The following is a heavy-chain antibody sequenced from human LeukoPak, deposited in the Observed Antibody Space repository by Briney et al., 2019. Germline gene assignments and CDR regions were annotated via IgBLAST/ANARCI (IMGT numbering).Heavy chain of an antibody. V-gene: IGHV4-39*07. D-gene: IGHD3-10*01. CDR3: ARADYYGSGSYSAY. CDR2: IYYSGST. CDR1: GGSISSSSYY. Sequence: SETLSLTCTVSGGSISSSSYYWGWIRQPPGKGLEWIGSIYYSGSTYYNPSLKSRVTMSVDTPKNQFSLKLSSVTAADTAVYYCARADYYGSGSYSAYWRQGTLVTVSS. J-gene: IGHJ4*02.